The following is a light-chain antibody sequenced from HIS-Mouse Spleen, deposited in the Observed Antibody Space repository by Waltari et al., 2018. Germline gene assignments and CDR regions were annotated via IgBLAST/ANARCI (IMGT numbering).Light chain of an antibody. J-gene: IGLJ3*02. V-gene: IGLV1-47*01. CDR3: AAWDDSLSGWV. CDR1: SSNIGSNY. Sequence: QSVLTQPPSASGTPGQRVTISCSGSSSNIGSNYVYWYQQLQGTAPKLLIYRNNQRPSGVPDRFSCSKSGTSASLAISGRRSEDEADYYCAAWDDSLSGWVFGGGTKLTVL. CDR2: RNN.